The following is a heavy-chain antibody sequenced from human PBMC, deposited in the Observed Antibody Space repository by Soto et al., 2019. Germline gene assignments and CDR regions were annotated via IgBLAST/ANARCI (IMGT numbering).Heavy chain of an antibody. J-gene: IGHJ4*02. CDR2: ISSSSSTI. Sequence: GGSLRLSCAASGFTFSSYSMNWVRQAPGKGLEWVSYISSSSSTIYYADSVKGRFTISRDNAKNSLYLQMNSLRVEDTAVYYFAVYDFWSGFDYWGQGTLVPVSS. CDR1: GFTFSSYS. D-gene: IGHD3-3*01. CDR3: AVYDFWSGFDY. V-gene: IGHV3-48*01.